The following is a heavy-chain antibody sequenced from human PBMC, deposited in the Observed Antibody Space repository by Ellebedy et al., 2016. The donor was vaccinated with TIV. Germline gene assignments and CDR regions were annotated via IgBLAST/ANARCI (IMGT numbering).Heavy chain of an antibody. J-gene: IGHJ6*02. Sequence: GGSLRLSCAASGFTFSTYAMHWVRQAPGKGLEYVSAISSHGGSTFYANSVQGRFTISRDNGKNSLYLQMNSLRDEDTAMYFCTLNWNDSPVGGMDVWGQGTTVTVSS. V-gene: IGHV3-64*01. D-gene: IGHD1-1*01. CDR1: GFTFSTYA. CDR3: TLNWNDSPVGGMDV. CDR2: ISSHGGST.